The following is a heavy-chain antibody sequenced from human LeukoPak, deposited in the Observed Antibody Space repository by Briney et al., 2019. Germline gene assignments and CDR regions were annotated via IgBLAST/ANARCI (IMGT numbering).Heavy chain of an antibody. J-gene: IGHJ4*02. CDR2: VHTTSGNT. CDR1: TVNHYH. D-gene: IGHD1-14*01. Sequence: SETLTLTCSVDTVNHYHWNWVRQSAGTGLEWIGRVHTTSGNTFANPSLWGRVTVSIDTTKNEFLLQLTSMTAADTAVYHCARELRNIGEYYFDYWGQGVPVTVSS. CDR3: ARELRNIGEYYFDY. V-gene: IGHV4-4*07.